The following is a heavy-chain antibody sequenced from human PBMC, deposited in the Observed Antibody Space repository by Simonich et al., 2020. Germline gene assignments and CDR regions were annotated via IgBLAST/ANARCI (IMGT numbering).Heavy chain of an antibody. CDR3: ARGKGWKNAFDI. CDR2: INQSESN. J-gene: IGHJ3*02. V-gene: IGHV4-34*01. Sequence: QVQLQQWGAGLLKPSETLSLTCAVYGGSFSGYYWSWIRQPPGKGLGWIGEINQSESNNYNPSLKSRVTIAVDTSKNQFSLKLSSVTAADTAVYYCARGKGWKNAFDIWGQGTMVTVSS. CDR1: GGSFSGYY. D-gene: IGHD1-1*01.